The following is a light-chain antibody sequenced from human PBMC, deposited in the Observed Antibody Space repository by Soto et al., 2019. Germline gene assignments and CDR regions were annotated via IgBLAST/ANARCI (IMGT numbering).Light chain of an antibody. CDR2: AAS. CDR3: QQYSNWPPIT. J-gene: IGKJ5*01. CDR1: QNVNSD. V-gene: IGKV3-15*01. Sequence: EIVMTQSPATLSVSPGERATLSCRASQNVNSDLAWYQQRPGQAPRLLIYAASTRATGIPPRFSGSGSGTEFTLTISSLQSEDFAVYYCQQYSNWPPITFGQGTRLEI.